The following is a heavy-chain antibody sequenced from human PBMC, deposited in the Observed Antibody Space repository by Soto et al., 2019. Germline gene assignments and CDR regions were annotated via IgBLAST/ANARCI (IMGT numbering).Heavy chain of an antibody. Sequence: GGSLRLSCAASGFTFSSYAFHWVRQAPGKGLEWLSVISYDGRETHYADSVEGRFIISRDSSKKTAYLQMNSLRGDDTAVYFCATDPVAVTGSFIDSWGQGTLVTVSS. V-gene: IGHV3-30-3*01. CDR2: ISYDGRET. D-gene: IGHD2-21*02. J-gene: IGHJ4*02. CDR3: ATDPVAVTGSFIDS. CDR1: GFTFSSYA.